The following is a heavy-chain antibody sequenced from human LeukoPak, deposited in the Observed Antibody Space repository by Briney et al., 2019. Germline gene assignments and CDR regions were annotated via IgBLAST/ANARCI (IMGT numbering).Heavy chain of an antibody. D-gene: IGHD6-13*01. CDR3: AAGRAAAHD. Sequence: GGSLRLSCAASGFTFSNYSMNWVRQAPGMGLEWISSISSSSSYIYYADSLKGRFTISRDNAKNSLYLQMHSLRAEDTAVYYCAAGRAAAHDWGQGTLVTVSS. CDR2: ISSSSSYI. J-gene: IGHJ4*02. V-gene: IGHV3-21*01. CDR1: GFTFSNYS.